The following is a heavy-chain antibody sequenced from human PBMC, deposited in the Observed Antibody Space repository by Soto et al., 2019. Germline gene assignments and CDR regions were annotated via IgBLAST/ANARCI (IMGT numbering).Heavy chain of an antibody. D-gene: IGHD2-15*01. CDR1: GFTFSSYA. CDR3: AKDQRAYCSGGSCYSSISSWFDP. CDR2: ISGSGGST. V-gene: IGHV3-23*01. Sequence: PGGSLRLSCAASGFTFSSYAMSWVRQAPGKGLEWVSAISGSGGSTYYADSVKGRFTISRDNSKNTLYLQMNSLRAEDTAVYYCAKDQRAYCSGGSCYSSISSWFDPWGQGTLVTVS. J-gene: IGHJ5*02.